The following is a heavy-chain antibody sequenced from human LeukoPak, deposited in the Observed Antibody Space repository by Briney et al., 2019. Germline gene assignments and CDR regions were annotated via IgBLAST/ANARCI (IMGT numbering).Heavy chain of an antibody. CDR3: AKDPAFGYYGSGSYSNGVY. V-gene: IGHV3-23*01. J-gene: IGHJ4*02. CDR2: ISGSGGST. Sequence: PGGSLRLSCAASGFTFSSYAMSWVRQAPGKGLEWVSAISGSGGSTYYADSVKGRFTISRDNSKNTLYLQMNSLRAEDTAVYYCAKDPAFGYYGSGSYSNGVYWGQGTLVTVSS. CDR1: GFTFSSYA. D-gene: IGHD3-10*01.